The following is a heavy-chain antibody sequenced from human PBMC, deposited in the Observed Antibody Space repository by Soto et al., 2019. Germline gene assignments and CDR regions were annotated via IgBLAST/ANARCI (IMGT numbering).Heavy chain of an antibody. J-gene: IGHJ5*02. D-gene: IGHD2-2*01. CDR1: GGTFSSYA. V-gene: IGHV1-69*01. CDR2: IIPIFGTA. Sequence: QVQLVQSGAEVKKPGSSVKVSCKASGGTFSSYAISWVRQAPGQGLEWMGGIIPIFGTANYAKKFQGRVTITADESTSTAYMELSSLRSEDTAVYYCARETNVVVPAAYNWFDPWGQGTLVTVSS. CDR3: ARETNVVVPAAYNWFDP.